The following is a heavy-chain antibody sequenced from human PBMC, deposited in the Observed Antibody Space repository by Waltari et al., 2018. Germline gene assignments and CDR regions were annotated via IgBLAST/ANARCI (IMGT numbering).Heavy chain of an antibody. CDR1: GYTLTDLS. Sequence: QVKLVQSGAAVKKPGASVKVSCKFSGYTLTDLSMHWVGQAPGTGLEWMGGFDPEDGETIYAQKFQGRVTMTEDTSTDTAYMELSSLRSEDTAVYYCATLGGPNVEMATIEDWFDPWGQGTLVTVSS. D-gene: IGHD5-12*01. CDR2: FDPEDGET. CDR3: ATLGGPNVEMATIEDWFDP. J-gene: IGHJ5*02. V-gene: IGHV1-24*01.